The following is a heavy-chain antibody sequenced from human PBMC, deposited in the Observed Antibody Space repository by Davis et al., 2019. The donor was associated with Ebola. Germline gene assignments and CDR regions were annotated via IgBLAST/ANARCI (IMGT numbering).Heavy chain of an antibody. CDR3: ARGKEYGSLTYLFDF. CDR1: GYPFPSYD. D-gene: IGHD2/OR15-2a*01. CDR2: INPYSGNS. Sequence: ASVKVSCKASGYPFPSYDINWVRQAPGQGLEWMGWINPYSGNSGYALRFQGRITMTSNTSTSTVYLDLSGLRSEDTAVYYCARGKEYGSLTYLFDFWGQGTLVTVSS. V-gene: IGHV1-8*01. J-gene: IGHJ4*02.